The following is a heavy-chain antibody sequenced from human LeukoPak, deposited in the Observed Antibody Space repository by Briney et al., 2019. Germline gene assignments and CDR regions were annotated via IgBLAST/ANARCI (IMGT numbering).Heavy chain of an antibody. V-gene: IGHV4-59*01. J-gene: IGHJ4*02. D-gene: IGHD6-13*01. CDR2: IYYSGSA. CDR3: ARSSSWPLFDY. CDR1: GGPISSYQ. Sequence: SETLSLTCTVSGGPISSYQWSWIRQPPGKGLEWIGNIYYSGSANYNPSLQSRVTISVDTSKNQFSLKLSSVTAADTAVYYCARSSSWPLFDYWGQGTLVTVSS.